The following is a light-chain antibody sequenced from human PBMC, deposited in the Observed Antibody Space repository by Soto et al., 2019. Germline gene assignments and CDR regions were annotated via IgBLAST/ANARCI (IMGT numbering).Light chain of an antibody. J-gene: IGLJ1*01. CDR2: GNT. CDR3: QSYDSTLSARYV. V-gene: IGLV1-40*01. CDR1: SSNIGAGYD. Sequence: QSVLTQPPSVSGAPGQRVTISCTGSSSNIGAGYDVHWYQQRPGTAPKLLIFGNTNRPSGVPDPFSGSKSGTSASLAITGLQAEDEGDYYCQSYDSTLSARYVLGTGTKVTVL.